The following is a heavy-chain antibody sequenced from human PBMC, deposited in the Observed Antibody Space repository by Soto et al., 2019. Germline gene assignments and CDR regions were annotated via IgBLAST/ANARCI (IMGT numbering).Heavy chain of an antibody. J-gene: IGHJ3*02. Sequence: GGSLRLSCAASGFTFDDYGMSWVRQAPGKGLEWVSGINWNGGSTGYADSVKGRFTISRDNAKNSLYLQMNSLRAEDTALYHCARAHMSSIAVAGTTPAFDIWGQGTMVTVSS. V-gene: IGHV3-20*01. CDR3: ARAHMSSIAVAGTTPAFDI. CDR1: GFTFDDYG. CDR2: INWNGGST. D-gene: IGHD6-19*01.